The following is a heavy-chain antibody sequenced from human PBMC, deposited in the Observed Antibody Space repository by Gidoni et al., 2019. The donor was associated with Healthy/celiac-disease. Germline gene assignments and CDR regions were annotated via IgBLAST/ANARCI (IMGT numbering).Heavy chain of an antibody. Sequence: QVQLQESGPGLVKPSETLSLTCTVPGCSISSYYWSWIRQPAGKGLEWIGRIYTSGSTNYNPSLKSRVTMSVDTSKNQFSLKLSSVTAADTAVYYCASLDRRWLVFDYWGQGTLVTVSS. V-gene: IGHV4-4*07. CDR2: IYTSGST. J-gene: IGHJ4*02. CDR1: GCSISSYY. CDR3: ASLDRRWLVFDY. D-gene: IGHD2-2*03.